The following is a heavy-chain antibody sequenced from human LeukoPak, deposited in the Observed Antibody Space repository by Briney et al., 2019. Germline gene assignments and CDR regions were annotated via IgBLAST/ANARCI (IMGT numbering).Heavy chain of an antibody. D-gene: IGHD2-21*01. CDR2: ISWNSGSI. Sequence: PGGSLRLSCAASGFTFDDYAMHWVRQAPGKGLEWVSGISWNSGSIGYADSVKGRFTISRDNAKNSLYLQMNSQRAEDTALYYCAKGVVELYYYYGMDVWGQGTTVTVSS. CDR1: GFTFDDYA. V-gene: IGHV3-9*01. CDR3: AKGVVELYYYYGMDV. J-gene: IGHJ6*02.